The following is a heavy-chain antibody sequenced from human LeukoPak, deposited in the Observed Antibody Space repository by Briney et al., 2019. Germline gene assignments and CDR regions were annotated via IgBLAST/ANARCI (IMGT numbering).Heavy chain of an antibody. CDR1: GGSISSYY. CDR2: IYYSGST. V-gene: IGHV4-59*01. D-gene: IGHD6-13*01. J-gene: IGHJ4*02. Sequence: SETLSLTCTVSGGSISSYYWSWIRQPPGKGLEWIGYIYYSGSTNYNPSLKSRVTISVDTSKNQFPLKLSSVTAADTAVYYCAADHFDSQGYGGSWYSNYWGQGTLVTVSS. CDR3: AADHFDSQGYGGSWYSNY.